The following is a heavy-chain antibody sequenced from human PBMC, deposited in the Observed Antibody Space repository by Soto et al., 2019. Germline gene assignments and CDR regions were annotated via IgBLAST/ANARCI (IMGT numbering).Heavy chain of an antibody. Sequence: GGSLRLSCAASGFTFSSYAMHWVRQAPGKGLEWVAVISYDGSNKYYADSVKGRFTISRDNSKNTLYLQMNSLRAEDTAVYYCARDSPHSSSSLDVWGQGTTVTVSS. CDR2: ISYDGSNK. J-gene: IGHJ6*02. V-gene: IGHV3-30-3*01. CDR3: ARDSPHSSSSLDV. D-gene: IGHD6-6*01. CDR1: GFTFSSYA.